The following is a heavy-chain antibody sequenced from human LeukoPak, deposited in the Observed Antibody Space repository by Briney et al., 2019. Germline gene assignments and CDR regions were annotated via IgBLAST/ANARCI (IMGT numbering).Heavy chain of an antibody. J-gene: IGHJ4*02. V-gene: IGHV4-34*01. CDR2: INHSGST. Sequence: SAETLCLPCAVYGGSFSDYYWTWIRQPPGKGLEWIGEINHSGSTNYNSSLKSPVTIFVDTSKSQFSLKLNSVTAADTAVYYCARGYYYDSSGYYLGYWGQGNTVSVSS. CDR3: ARGYYYDSSGYYLGY. D-gene: IGHD3-22*01. CDR1: GGSFSDYY.